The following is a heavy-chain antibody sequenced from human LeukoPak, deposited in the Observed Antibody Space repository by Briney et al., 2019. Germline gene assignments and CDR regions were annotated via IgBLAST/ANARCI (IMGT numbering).Heavy chain of an antibody. J-gene: IGHJ5*02. CDR3: TPLTDTAAGRVS. D-gene: IGHD6-13*01. CDR1: GFTFSNAW. V-gene: IGHV3-15*07. Sequence: GGSLRLSCAASGFTFSNAWMNWVRQAPGKGLDWVGRIKSKTDGGTTDYAAPVKGRCTISRDDSKNTLYLQMNRPKTEPTAVYSCTPLTDTAAGRVSWGQGTLVTVSS. CDR2: IKSKTDGGTT.